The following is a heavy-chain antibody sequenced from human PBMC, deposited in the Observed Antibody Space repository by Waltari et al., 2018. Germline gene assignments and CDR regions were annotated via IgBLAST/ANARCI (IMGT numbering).Heavy chain of an antibody. J-gene: IGHJ1*01. CDR3: ARLSEY. CDR1: EYIFNDYY. V-gene: IGHV1-2*02. CDR2: INPNGGAT. Sequence: QVDLVQSGPEVKKPGASVKVSRKTSEYIFNDYYIHWVRRAPGQGLEWMGWINPNGGATYYAPKFRDRVTISTDTSIGTVYMHLTSLTSDDTALYFCARLSEYWGQGTLITVSS.